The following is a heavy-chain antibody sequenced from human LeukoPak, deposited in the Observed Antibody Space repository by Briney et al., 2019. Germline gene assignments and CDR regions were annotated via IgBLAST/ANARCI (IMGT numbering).Heavy chain of an antibody. CDR3: ASGSYYNDY. CDR1: GLTFSKYW. V-gene: IGHV3-74*01. J-gene: IGHJ4*02. CDR2: INSDGSST. Sequence: PGGSLRLSCAASGLTFSKYWMHWVRPAPGKGLVWVSHINSDGSSTAYADSVKGRFTISRDNAKNTLYLQMNSLRADDTAVYYCASGSYYNDYWGQGTLVTVSS. D-gene: IGHD1-26*01.